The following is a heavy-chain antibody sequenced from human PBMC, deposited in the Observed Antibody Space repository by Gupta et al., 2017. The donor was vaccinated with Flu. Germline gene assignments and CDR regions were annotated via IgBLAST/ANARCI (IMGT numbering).Heavy chain of an antibody. CDR3: ARLKTLGVRMGLDV. J-gene: IGHJ6*02. V-gene: IGHV5-51*03. CDR2: IWPLHSSA. Sequence: EVHLVQSGAEVKKPGESLRISCQSSGYTFSSYWVAWVRQAPAKGLEWVGMIWPLHSSARYSPSFEGRVTISVDRSINTAYLQWARLRASDSGMYYCARLKTLGVRMGLDVWGQGTTVTVSS. CDR1: GYTFSSYW. D-gene: IGHD3-10*01.